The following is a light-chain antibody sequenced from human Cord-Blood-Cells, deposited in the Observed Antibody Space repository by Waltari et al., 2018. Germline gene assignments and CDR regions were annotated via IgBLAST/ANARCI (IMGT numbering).Light chain of an antibody. CDR2: EDS. Sequence: SYELTQPTSASVSPGQTARITRSGDALPQKYAYWYQQKSGQAPVLVIYEDSKRPSGIPERFSGSSSGTMATLTISGAQVEDEADYYCYSTDSSGNHVFGTGTKVTVL. V-gene: IGLV3-10*01. CDR3: YSTDSSGNHV. CDR1: ALPQKY. J-gene: IGLJ1*01.